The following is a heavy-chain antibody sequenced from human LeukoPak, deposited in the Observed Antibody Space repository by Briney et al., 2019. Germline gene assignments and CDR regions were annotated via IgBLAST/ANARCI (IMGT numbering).Heavy chain of an antibody. CDR2: IYPGDSDT. V-gene: IGHV5-51*01. J-gene: IGHJ4*02. D-gene: IGHD6-19*01. CDR3: ARHISSGWSNFDY. Sequence: GESLKISCKGSGYSFTNYWIGWVRQMPGKGLEWMGIIYPGDSDTRYSPSFQGQGTISADKSISTAYLQWSSLKASDTAMYYCARHISSGWSNFDYWGQGTLVTVSS. CDR1: GYSFTNYW.